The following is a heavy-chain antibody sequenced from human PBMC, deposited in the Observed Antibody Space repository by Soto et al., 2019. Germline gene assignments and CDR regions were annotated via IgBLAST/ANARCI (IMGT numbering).Heavy chain of an antibody. D-gene: IGHD3-16*01. J-gene: IGHJ4*02. CDR3: VRGGGEMANPPPYLY. CDR2: VIPMFLKS. Sequence: ASVKVSCKASGGTFDSYAISWVRQAPGQGLEWMGGVIPMFLKSNYAQKFQGRVTITADKSTNTVYMEMNSLKSEDTAVYYCVRGGGEMANPPPYLYWGQGTQVPVS. V-gene: IGHV1-69*06. CDR1: GGTFDSYA.